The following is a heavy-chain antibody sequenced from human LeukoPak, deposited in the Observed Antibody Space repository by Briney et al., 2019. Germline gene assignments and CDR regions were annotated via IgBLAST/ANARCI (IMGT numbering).Heavy chain of an antibody. V-gene: IGHV3-74*01. D-gene: IGHD6-6*01. CDR2: ISGDGSVT. CDR1: GFTPRNYW. J-gene: IGHJ4*01. Sequence: GGSLRLSCAASGFTPRNYWMHWVRQVPGKRLVWVSRISGDGSVTNYADSVKGRFTISRDNAKNTLFLQINSLRAEDTAVYYCARYSSSSGGASYYLDYWGHGTLVTVSS. CDR3: ARYSSSSGGASYYLDY.